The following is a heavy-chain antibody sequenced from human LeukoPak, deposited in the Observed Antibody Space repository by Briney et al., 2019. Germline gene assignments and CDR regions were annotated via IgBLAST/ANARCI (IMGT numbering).Heavy chain of an antibody. CDR2: INSDGGST. Sequence: PGGSLRLSCAASGFTFSSYWMHWVRHAPGKGLVWVSRINSDGGSTSYADSVKGRFTISRDNAKNTLYLQMNSLRAEDTAVYYCATRAEHCSGGSCYYYYYMDVWGKGTTVTISS. D-gene: IGHD2-15*01. CDR1: GFTFSSYW. CDR3: ATRAEHCSGGSCYYYYYMDV. V-gene: IGHV3-74*01. J-gene: IGHJ6*03.